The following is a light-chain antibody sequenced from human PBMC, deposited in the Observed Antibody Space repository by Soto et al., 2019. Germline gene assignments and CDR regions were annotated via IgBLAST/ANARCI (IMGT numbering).Light chain of an antibody. J-gene: IGKJ1*01. CDR2: GAS. CDR3: QQYFRWPPWT. CDR1: LSVSSD. V-gene: IGKV3-15*01. Sequence: EVLMTQSPATLSVSPGDRVTLSCRASLSVSSDLAWYQQKPGQAPTLLIYGASIRATGVPARFSGSGSGTDFTITIDSLQSEDVADYYCQQYFRWPPWTFGQGTKVEI.